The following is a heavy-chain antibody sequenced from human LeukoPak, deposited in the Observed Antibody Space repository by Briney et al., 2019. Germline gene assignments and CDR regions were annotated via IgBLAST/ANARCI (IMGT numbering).Heavy chain of an antibody. CDR1: GFTFSSYA. CDR2: ISGSGGSP. Sequence: GGSLRLSCAASGFTFSSYAMSWVRQAPGKGLEWVSAISGSGGSPYYADSVKGRFTISRDNSKNTLYLQMNSLRAEDTAVYYCARSSSGEDFDYWGQGTLVTVSS. D-gene: IGHD3-22*01. V-gene: IGHV3-23*01. CDR3: ARSSSGEDFDY. J-gene: IGHJ4*02.